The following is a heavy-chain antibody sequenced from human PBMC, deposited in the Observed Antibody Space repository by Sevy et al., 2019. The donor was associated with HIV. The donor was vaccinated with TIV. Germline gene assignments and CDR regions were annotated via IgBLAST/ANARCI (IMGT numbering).Heavy chain of an antibody. CDR1: GFTFSNSW. D-gene: IGHD2-15*01. CDR2: IYPGDSDT. V-gene: IGHV5-51*01. Sequence: GESLMISCKVSGFTFSNSWIGWVRQMPGKGLEWMGIIYPGDSDTRYSPSFQGQVTIVADKSIATAYLEWTSLKASDTATYYCARRGGHVGKEDLLGYNGMEVWGQGTTVTVSS. CDR3: ARRGGHVGKEDLLGYNGMEV. J-gene: IGHJ6*02.